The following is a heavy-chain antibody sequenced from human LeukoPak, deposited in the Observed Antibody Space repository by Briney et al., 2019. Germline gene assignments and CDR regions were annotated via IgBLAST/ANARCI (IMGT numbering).Heavy chain of an antibody. D-gene: IGHD3-22*01. CDR1: GFTFSNYG. CDR3: AREGGGGFYNTSGYYYSYYFDY. J-gene: IGHJ4*02. Sequence: PGGSLRLSCAASGFTFSNYGMHWVRQAPGKGLEWVAFIRYDGSNKHYGDSVKGRFTISRDNAKNSLYLQMNSLRAEDTAVYYCAREGGGGFYNTSGYYYSYYFDYWGQGTLVTVSS. V-gene: IGHV3-30*02. CDR2: IRYDGSNK.